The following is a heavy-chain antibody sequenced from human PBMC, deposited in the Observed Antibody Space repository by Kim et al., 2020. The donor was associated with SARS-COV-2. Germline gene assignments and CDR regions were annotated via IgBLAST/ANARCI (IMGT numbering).Heavy chain of an antibody. D-gene: IGHD6-13*01. J-gene: IGHJ4*02. CDR3: ARDLIAAAVGY. CDR1: GGSFSGYY. CDR2: INHIGST. V-gene: IGHV4-34*01. Sequence: SETLSLTCAVYGGSFSGYYWSWIRQPPGKGLEWIGEINHIGSTNYNPSLKSRVTISVDTSKNQFSLKLSSVTAADTAVYYCARDLIAAAVGYWGQGTLVTVSS.